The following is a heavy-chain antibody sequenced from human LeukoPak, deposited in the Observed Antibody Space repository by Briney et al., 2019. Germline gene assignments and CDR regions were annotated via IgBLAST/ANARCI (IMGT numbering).Heavy chain of an antibody. Sequence: GXXLRLSCAASGFTVSNNYMSWVRQAPGKGLEWGSVIYSGGTTYYADSVRGRLTISRDNSKNTVHLQMNSLRPEDTAVYYCASYDGRAAYFEYWGQGTLVTVS. V-gene: IGHV3-66*02. D-gene: IGHD3-22*01. J-gene: IGHJ4*02. CDR2: IYSGGTT. CDR1: GFTVSNNY. CDR3: ASYDGRAAYFEY.